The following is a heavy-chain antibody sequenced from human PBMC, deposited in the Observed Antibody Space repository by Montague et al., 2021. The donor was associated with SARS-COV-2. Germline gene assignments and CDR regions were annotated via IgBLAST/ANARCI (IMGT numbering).Heavy chain of an antibody. CDR2: VYYGRSS. D-gene: IGHD1-26*01. J-gene: IGHJ4*02. Sequence: SETLSLTCTVSGDSVSHDFWTWIRQPPGKGLEWIGYVYYGRSSXXXPSXXXRVSIAVDTSKNQFSLSLSTVTAADTAIYYCVRDPAPSGSGTFYDYWGQGTLVAVSS. V-gene: IGHV4-59*02. CDR1: GDSVSHDF. CDR3: VRDPAPSGSGTFYDY.